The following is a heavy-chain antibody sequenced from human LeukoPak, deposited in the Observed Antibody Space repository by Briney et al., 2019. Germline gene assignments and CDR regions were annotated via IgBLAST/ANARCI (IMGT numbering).Heavy chain of an antibody. J-gene: IGHJ4*02. CDR2: ISAYNGNT. D-gene: IGHD2-2*02. CDR1: GYTFTSYG. CDR3: AREKEDVPAAITY. Sequence: ASVKVSCKASGYTFTSYGISWVRQAPGQGLEWMGWISAYNGNTNYAQKLQGRVTMTTDTSTSTACMELRSLRSDDTAVYYCAREKEDVPAAITYWGQGTLVTVSS. V-gene: IGHV1-18*01.